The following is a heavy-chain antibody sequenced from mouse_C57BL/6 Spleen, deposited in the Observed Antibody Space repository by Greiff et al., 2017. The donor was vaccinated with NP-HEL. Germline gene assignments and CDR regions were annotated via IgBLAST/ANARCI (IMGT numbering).Heavy chain of an antibody. CDR2: IDPSDSYT. CDR3: ARRVYYYGAMDY. V-gene: IGHV1-59*01. J-gene: IGHJ4*01. CDR1: GYTFTSYW. D-gene: IGHD1-1*01. Sequence: QIHVKQPGAELVRPGTSVKLSCKASGYTFTSYWMHWVKQRPGQGLEWIGVIDPSDSYTNYNQKFKGKATLTVDTSSSTAYMQLSSLTSEDSAVYYCARRVYYYGAMDYWGQGTSVTVSS.